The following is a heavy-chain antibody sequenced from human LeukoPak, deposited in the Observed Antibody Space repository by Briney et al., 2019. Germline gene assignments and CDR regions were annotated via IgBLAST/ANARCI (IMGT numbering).Heavy chain of an antibody. CDR2: IYHSGST. CDR3: ARLSVVIATTDY. J-gene: IGHJ4*02. D-gene: IGHD2-21*01. V-gene: IGHV4-38-2*01. CDR1: GYSISSGYY. Sequence: PSETLSLTCAVSGYSISSGYYWGWIRQPPGKGLEWIGSIYHSGSTYYNPSLKSRVTISVDTSKNQFSLQLSSVTAADTAEYYCARLSVVIATTDYWGQGTLDTVSS.